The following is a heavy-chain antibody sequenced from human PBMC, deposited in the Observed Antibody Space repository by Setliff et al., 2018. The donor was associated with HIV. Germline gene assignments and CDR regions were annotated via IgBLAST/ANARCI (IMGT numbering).Heavy chain of an antibody. Sequence: SETLSLTCAVYGESFSGYYWSWIRQPPGKGLEWIGEINHSGSTNYNPSLKSRVTISVDTSKNQFSLKLSSVTAADTAVYYCAIRGSSGWYVGGYFDYWGQGTLVTVSS. CDR1: GESFSGYY. D-gene: IGHD6-19*01. V-gene: IGHV4-34*01. CDR3: AIRGSSGWYVGGYFDY. CDR2: INHSGST. J-gene: IGHJ4*02.